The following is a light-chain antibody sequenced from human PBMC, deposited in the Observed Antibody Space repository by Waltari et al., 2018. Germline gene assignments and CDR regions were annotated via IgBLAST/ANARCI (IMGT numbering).Light chain of an antibody. CDR2: DNT. CDR1: NIGTER. V-gene: IGLV3-21*02. Sequence: SYVLTQPPSFSVAPGGTATITGGGDNIGTERVPWYQQTPGQAPVLVVYDNTARPSGVPERFSGSKSENTATLTISRVEAGDQADYYCQVWDYNSNHVLFGGGTKVTVL. J-gene: IGLJ2*01. CDR3: QVWDYNSNHVL.